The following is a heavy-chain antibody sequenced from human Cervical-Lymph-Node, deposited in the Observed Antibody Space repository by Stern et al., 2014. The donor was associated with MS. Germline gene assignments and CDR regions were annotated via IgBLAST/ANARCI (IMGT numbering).Heavy chain of an antibody. Sequence: VQLVESGGGVVQPGTSLRLSCATSGFTFSRYAMHWVRQAPGKGLQWLAVISYDGKNENYADSVRGRFTISRDRSKKKLYLQMDSLTINDTAVYYCVPGSGAFDYWGQGTLVIVSS. CDR2: ISYDGKNE. J-gene: IGHJ4*02. CDR1: GFTFSRYA. V-gene: IGHV3-30*03. CDR3: VPGSGAFDY. D-gene: IGHD3-10*01.